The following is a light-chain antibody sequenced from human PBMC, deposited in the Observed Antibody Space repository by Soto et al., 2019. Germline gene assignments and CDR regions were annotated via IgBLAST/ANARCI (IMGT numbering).Light chain of an antibody. CDR2: DAS. CDR3: QQYNNWPPVT. Sequence: EIVLTQSPATLSLSPGERAALSCGASQSVSSNYLAWYQQKPGLAPRLLIYDASRRATGIPDRFSGSGSGAEFTLTISSLQSEDFAVYYCQQYNNWPPVTFGGGTKVEIK. CDR1: QSVSSNY. V-gene: IGKV3D-20*01. J-gene: IGKJ4*01.